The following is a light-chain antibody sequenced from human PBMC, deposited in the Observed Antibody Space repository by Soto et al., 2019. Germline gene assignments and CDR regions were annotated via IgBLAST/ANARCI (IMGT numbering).Light chain of an antibody. V-gene: IGKV1-39*01. Sequence: DIQMTQSPSSLSASVGDRVTITCRASQSISSYLNWYQQKPGKAPKLLIYAASSLQSGVPSRFSGGGSGTDFTLTISSLQPDDFATYYCQQNYNTPPAFGGGTKVEIK. J-gene: IGKJ4*01. CDR3: QQNYNTPPA. CDR2: AAS. CDR1: QSISSY.